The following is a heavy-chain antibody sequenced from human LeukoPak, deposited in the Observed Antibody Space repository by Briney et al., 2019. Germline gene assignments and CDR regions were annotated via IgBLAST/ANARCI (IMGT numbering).Heavy chain of an antibody. V-gene: IGHV4-61*02. CDR3: AVTGTYYYDSSGYYYGGYFDY. Sequence: PSETLSLTCTVSGGSISSGSYYWSWIRQPAGKGLEWIGRIYTSGSTNYNPFLKSRVTISVDTSKNQFSLKLSSVTAADTAVYYCAVTGTYYYDSSGYYYGGYFDYWGQGTLVTVSS. J-gene: IGHJ4*02. CDR1: GGSISSGSYY. CDR2: IYTSGST. D-gene: IGHD3-22*01.